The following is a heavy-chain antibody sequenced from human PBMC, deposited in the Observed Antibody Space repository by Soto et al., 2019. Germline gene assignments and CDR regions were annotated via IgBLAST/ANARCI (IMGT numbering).Heavy chain of an antibody. J-gene: IGHJ6*02. Sequence: SVKVSCKASGGTFSSYAISWVRQAPGEGLEWMGGIIPIFGTANYAQKFQGRVTITADKSTSTAYMELSSLRSEDTAVYYCARAPQWLPYYYYGMDVWGQGTTVTVSS. D-gene: IGHD5-18*01. CDR2: IIPIFGTA. V-gene: IGHV1-69*06. CDR1: GGTFSSYA. CDR3: ARAPQWLPYYYYGMDV.